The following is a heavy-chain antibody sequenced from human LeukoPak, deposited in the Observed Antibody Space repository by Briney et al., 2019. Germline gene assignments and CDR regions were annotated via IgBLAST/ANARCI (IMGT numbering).Heavy chain of an antibody. J-gene: IGHJ5*02. D-gene: IGHD6-19*01. CDR3: ARGRAGRLSASNWFDP. Sequence: PSETLSLTCTVSGDSLSSGNFYWTWLRQPAGKGLEWIGRIYTNGDTSYNPSPKTRVTILLDTSQNHFSLRLSSVTATDTAVYYCARGRAGRLSASNWFDPWGHGTLVTVSS. CDR1: GDSLSSGNFY. V-gene: IGHV4-61*02. CDR2: IYTNGDT.